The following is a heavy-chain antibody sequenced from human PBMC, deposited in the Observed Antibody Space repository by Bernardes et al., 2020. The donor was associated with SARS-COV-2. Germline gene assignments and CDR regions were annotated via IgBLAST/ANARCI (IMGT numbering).Heavy chain of an antibody. D-gene: IGHD2-8*01. CDR3: ARGSLFYHNDEAPFHY. CDR1: GFTFSNYD. CDR2: ISSSGSIK. Sequence: GGSLRLSCVASGFTFSNYDMNWVRQGPGKGLEWVSYISSSGSIKYYADSVKGRFTISRDNAKNSLYLQMNSLRAEDTAVYYCARGSLFYHNDEAPFHYWGQGTLVTVSS. V-gene: IGHV3-48*03. J-gene: IGHJ4*02.